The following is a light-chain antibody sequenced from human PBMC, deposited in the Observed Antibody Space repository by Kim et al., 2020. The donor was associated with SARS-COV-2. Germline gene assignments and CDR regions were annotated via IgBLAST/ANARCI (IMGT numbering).Light chain of an antibody. CDR2: QDS. V-gene: IGLV3-1*01. Sequence: VSPGQTASITCSGDKLVDKYACWYQQKPGQSPVLVIYQDSKRPSGIPERFSGSNSGNTATLTISGTQAMDEADYYCQAWDSSTSVVFGGGTQLTV. CDR1: KLVDKY. CDR3: QAWDSSTSVV. J-gene: IGLJ2*01.